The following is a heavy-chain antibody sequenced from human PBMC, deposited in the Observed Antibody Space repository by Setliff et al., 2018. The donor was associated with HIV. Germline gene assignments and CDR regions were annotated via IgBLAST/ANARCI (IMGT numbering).Heavy chain of an antibody. V-gene: IGHV4-4*02. Sequence: PSETLSLTCDVSGVSISDNNWWSWVRQPPGRGLEWIGEVYHTGSTHYNPSLRSRVSISVDASKNQVSLRLTSVTAADTAVYFCARTQPDTIFGVVIFDHWGQGKMVTVSS. J-gene: IGHJ4*02. CDR2: VYHTGST. CDR3: ARTQPDTIFGVVIFDH. D-gene: IGHD3-3*01. CDR1: GVSISDNNW.